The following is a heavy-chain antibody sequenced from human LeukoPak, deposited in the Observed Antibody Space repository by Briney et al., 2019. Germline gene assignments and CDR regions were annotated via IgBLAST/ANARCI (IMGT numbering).Heavy chain of an antibody. CDR2: INQDGSDK. V-gene: IGHV3-7*01. J-gene: IGHJ3*02. Sequence: GGSLRLSCAASGLTFSIHWMNWVRQAPGKGLECVANINQDGSDKYYVDSVKGRFTISRDNTKNSLYLQMNSLRAEDTAVYYCARVGIVVVTAIFDAFDIWGQGTMVTASS. CDR3: ARVGIVVVTAIFDAFDI. D-gene: IGHD2-21*02. CDR1: GLTFSIHW.